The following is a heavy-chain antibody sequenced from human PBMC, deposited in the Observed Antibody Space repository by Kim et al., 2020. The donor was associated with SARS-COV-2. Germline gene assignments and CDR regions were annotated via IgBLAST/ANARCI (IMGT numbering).Heavy chain of an antibody. D-gene: IGHD5-12*01. Sequence: SETLSLTCNVSDGFISSHYWSWIRQPPGKGLEWIGYIYYSGSVNYNPSLESRVTISVDTSKSQFSLKLSSVTAADTAVYFCARTRDGYNSASPFDCWGQG. CDR2: IYYSGSV. CDR1: DGFISSHY. V-gene: IGHV4-59*08. CDR3: ARTRDGYNSASPFDC. J-gene: IGHJ4*02.